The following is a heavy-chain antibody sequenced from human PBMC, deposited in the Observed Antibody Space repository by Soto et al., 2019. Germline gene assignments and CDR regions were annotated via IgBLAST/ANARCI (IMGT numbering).Heavy chain of an antibody. J-gene: IGHJ3*02. D-gene: IGHD3-10*01. CDR3: ARDYYGSGSDYSLGAFDI. CDR1: GFTFSSYA. V-gene: IGHV3-30-3*01. Sequence: GGSLRLSCAASGFTFSSYAMHWVRQAPGKGLEWVAVISYDGSNKYYADSVKGRFTISRDNSKNTLYLQMNSLRAEDTAVYYCARDYYGSGSDYSLGAFDIWGQGTMVTVSS. CDR2: ISYDGSNK.